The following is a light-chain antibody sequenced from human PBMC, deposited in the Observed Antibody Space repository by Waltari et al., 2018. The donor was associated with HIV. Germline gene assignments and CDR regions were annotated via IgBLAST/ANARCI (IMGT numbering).Light chain of an antibody. V-gene: IGKV4-1*01. CDR1: QTLLYSSNNKNY. CDR2: WAS. J-gene: IGKJ4*01. Sequence: DILMTQSPDSLAVSLGERATINCKSRQTLLYSSNNKNYLAWYQHKPGQPPKLRIYWASTRQSGVPERFSGSGSGTNFTLTINKLQTDDVATYYCQQYYRTPLTFGGGTTV. CDR3: QQYYRTPLT.